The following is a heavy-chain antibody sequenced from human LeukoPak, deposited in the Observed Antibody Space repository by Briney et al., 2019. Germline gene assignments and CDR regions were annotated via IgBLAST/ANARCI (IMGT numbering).Heavy chain of an antibody. J-gene: IGHJ5*02. Sequence: PSETLSLTCAVSDYSISSAYYWGWIRQPPGKGLAWIGSIYHSGRTYYNPSLQSRVTISADTSKNQFSLKLTSVTAGDTAIYYCARKKRFLDPFDLRGQGTLVTVSS. CDR1: DYSISSAYY. D-gene: IGHD3-3*01. CDR2: IYHSGRT. V-gene: IGHV4-38-2*01. CDR3: ARKKRFLDPFDL.